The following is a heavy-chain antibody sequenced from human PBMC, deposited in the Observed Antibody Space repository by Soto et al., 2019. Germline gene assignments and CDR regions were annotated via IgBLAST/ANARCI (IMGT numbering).Heavy chain of an antibody. Sequence: EVQLVESGGGLVQPGGSLRLSCAISGFTVRSYYMSWVRQTPAKGLEWVSIIYSGGSTDYADSGKGRFTISRDNSKNTLSLQMNSLRAEDTAVYYCARVRDGLDVWGQGTTVTVSS. V-gene: IGHV3-66*01. CDR2: IYSGGST. J-gene: IGHJ6*02. CDR1: GFTVRSYY. CDR3: ARVRDGLDV.